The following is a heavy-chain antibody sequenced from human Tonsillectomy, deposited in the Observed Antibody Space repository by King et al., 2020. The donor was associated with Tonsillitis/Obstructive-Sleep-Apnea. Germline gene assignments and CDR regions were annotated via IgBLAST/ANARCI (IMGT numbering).Heavy chain of an antibody. CDR1: GFTFSRYG. CDR3: AKDAAIAAHAAYYYYYMDV. V-gene: IGHV3-30*18. J-gene: IGHJ6*03. D-gene: IGHD6-6*01. CDR2: VSYDGSNK. Sequence: VQLVESGGGVVQPGRSLRLSCVASGFTFSRYGMHWVRQAPGKGLEWVAVVSYDGSNKYYADSVKGRFTISRDNSKNTLYLQMNSLRAEDTAVYYCAKDAAIAAHAAYYYYYMDVWGKGTTVTVCS.